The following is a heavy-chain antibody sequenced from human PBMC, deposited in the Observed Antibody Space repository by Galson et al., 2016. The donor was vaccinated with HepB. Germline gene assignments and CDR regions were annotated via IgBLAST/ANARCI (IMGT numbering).Heavy chain of an antibody. CDR2: INEDGSAK. J-gene: IGHJ3*02. CDR1: GFNFSSYW. Sequence: SLRLSCAASGFNFSSYWMVWVRQAPGEGLEWVANINEDGSAKNYVDSVKGRFTISRDNVKNSLYLQMNSLRAEDTAVYYCARALVSFYDSSGYYYVMPHDAFDIWGQGTVVTVSS. V-gene: IGHV3-7*03. D-gene: IGHD3-22*01. CDR3: ARALVSFYDSSGYYYVMPHDAFDI.